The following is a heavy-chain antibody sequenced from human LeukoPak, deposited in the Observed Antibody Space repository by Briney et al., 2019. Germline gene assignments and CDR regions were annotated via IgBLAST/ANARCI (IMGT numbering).Heavy chain of an antibody. CDR2: VTANNGNT. CDR3: ARGRSSSWFDP. CDR1: GYNFNTYD. V-gene: IGHV1-18*01. Sequence: ASVKVSCKASGYNFNTYDVSWVRQAPGQGLEWMGWVTANNGNTNYAQKLQGRVTMTTDTSTSTAYMELRSLRSDDTAVYYCARGRSSSWFDPWGQGTLVTVSS. J-gene: IGHJ5*02. D-gene: IGHD6-13*01.